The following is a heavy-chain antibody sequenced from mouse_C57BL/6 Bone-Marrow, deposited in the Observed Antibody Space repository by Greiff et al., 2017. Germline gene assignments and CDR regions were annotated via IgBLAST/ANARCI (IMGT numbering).Heavy chain of an antibody. D-gene: IGHD2-3*01. CDR3: AVLSIAMDY. V-gene: IGHV1-15*01. CDR1: GYTFTDYE. CDR2: IDPETGGT. Sequence: VQLQESGAELVRPGASVTLSCKASGYTFTDYEMHWVKQTPVHGLEWIGAIDPETGGTAYNQKFKGKATLTADKSSSTAYMELRSLTSEDSAVYCCAVLSIAMDYWGQGTSVTVSS. J-gene: IGHJ4*01.